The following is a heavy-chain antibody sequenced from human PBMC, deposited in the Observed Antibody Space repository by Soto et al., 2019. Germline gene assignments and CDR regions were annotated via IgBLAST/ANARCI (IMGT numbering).Heavy chain of an antibody. V-gene: IGHV3-23*01. Sequence: EVPLLESGGGLVQPAGSLRLSCAASGFTFSVYTMSWFRQAPGRGLEWVSSIYGNGRSTFYSTSVKGRFTITRDNSGNTLYLQMRSLRVEDTAIYDCAKEFTPDSRWDIDYWGRGSLVAVSS. CDR3: AKEFTPDSRWDIDY. D-gene: IGHD1-26*01. CDR2: IYGNGRST. CDR1: GFTFSVYT. J-gene: IGHJ4*02.